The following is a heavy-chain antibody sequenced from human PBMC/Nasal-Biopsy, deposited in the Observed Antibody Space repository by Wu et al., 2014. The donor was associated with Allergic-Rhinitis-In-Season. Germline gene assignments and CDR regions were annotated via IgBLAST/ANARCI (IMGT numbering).Heavy chain of an antibody. CDR2: ISWNSDSR. V-gene: IGHV3-9*01. CDR3: AKEVWYGSETYWVALDS. Sequence: LRLSCAASGFNFDDYAMHWVRQAPGKGLEWVSGISWNSDSRGYVDSVKGRFTISRDNARNSLYLQMNGLRADDTAIYYCAKEVWYGSETYWVALDSWGQGTLVTVSS. J-gene: IGHJ4*02. D-gene: IGHD3-10*01. CDR1: GFNFDDYA.